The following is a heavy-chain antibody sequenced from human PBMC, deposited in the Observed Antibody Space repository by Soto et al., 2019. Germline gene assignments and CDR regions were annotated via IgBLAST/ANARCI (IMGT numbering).Heavy chain of an antibody. D-gene: IGHD2-2*01. CDR2: ISYDGSNK. Sequence: QVQLVESGGGVVQPGRSLRLSCAASGFTFSSYGMHWVRQAPVKGLEWVAVISYDGSNKYYADSVKGRFTISRDNSKNTLYLQMNSLRAEDTAVYYCARPAATQYWYSDLWGRGTLVTVSS. J-gene: IGHJ2*01. CDR1: GFTFSSYG. CDR3: ARPAATQYWYSDL. V-gene: IGHV3-30*03.